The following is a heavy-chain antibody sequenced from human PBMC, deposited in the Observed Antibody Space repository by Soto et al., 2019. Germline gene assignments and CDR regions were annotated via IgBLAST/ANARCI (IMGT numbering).Heavy chain of an antibody. CDR3: ARSSPYIVVRKPTGNQDYYGMDV. Sequence: QVQLVQSGAEVKKPGSSVKVFCKASGGTFSNYTISWVRLAPGQGLEWMGGIIPVFGTTDYEQKFKGRVTITADGSTSTAYMKLSSLRSADTAVYYCARSSPYIVVRKPTGNQDYYGMDVWGQGTTVTVSS. CDR2: IIPVFGTT. CDR1: GGTFSNYT. V-gene: IGHV1-69*01. J-gene: IGHJ6*02. D-gene: IGHD2-2*01.